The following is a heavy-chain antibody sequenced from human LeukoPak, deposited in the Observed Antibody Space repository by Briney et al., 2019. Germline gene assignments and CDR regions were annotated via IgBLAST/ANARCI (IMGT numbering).Heavy chain of an antibody. CDR2: INPNSGGT. Sequence: ASVKVSCKASGYTFTGYYMHWVRQAPGQGLEWMGWINPNSGGTNYAQKFQGRVTMTRNTSISTAYMELSSLRSEDTAVYYCARGILEITMIVVVVWGQGTLVTVSS. CDR3: ARGILEITMIVVVV. J-gene: IGHJ4*02. CDR1: GYTFTGYY. V-gene: IGHV1-2*02. D-gene: IGHD3-22*01.